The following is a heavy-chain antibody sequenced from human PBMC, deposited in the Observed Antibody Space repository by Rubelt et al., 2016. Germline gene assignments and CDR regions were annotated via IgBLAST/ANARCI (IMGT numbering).Heavy chain of an antibody. V-gene: IGHV3-30*01. D-gene: IGHD2-2*01. Sequence: SYDGSNKYYADSVKGRFTISRDNSKNTLYLQMNSLRAEDTAVYYCARGSSTSPNNYYYYGMDVWGQGTTVTVSS. CDR3: ARGSSTSPNNYYYYGMDV. CDR2: SYDGSNK. J-gene: IGHJ6*02.